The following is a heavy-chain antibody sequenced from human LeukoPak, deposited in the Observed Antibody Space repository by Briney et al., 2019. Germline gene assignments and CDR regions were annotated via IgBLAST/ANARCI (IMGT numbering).Heavy chain of an antibody. Sequence: GASVKVSCKASGYTFTSYGISWVRQAPGQGLEWMGWISAYNGNTNYAQKLQGRVTMTTDTSTSTAYMELRSLRSDDTAVYYCARDHRGLYYYDSSGYFKRFDYWGQGTLVTVSS. CDR2: ISAYNGNT. J-gene: IGHJ4*02. CDR3: ARDHRGLYYYDSSGYFKRFDY. CDR1: GYTFTSYG. V-gene: IGHV1-18*01. D-gene: IGHD3-22*01.